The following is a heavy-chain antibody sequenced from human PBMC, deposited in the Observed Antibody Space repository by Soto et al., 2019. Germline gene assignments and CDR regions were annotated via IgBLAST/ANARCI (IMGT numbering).Heavy chain of an antibody. CDR3: AKRGTYYFDY. D-gene: IGHD2-15*01. CDR1: GFTFSNYA. Sequence: PGGSLRLSCAASGFTFSNYAMSWVRQAPGKGPEWVSSINSGGGGTFYSDSVKARFTISRDNSKNTLYLQINSLRAEDTAVYYCAKRGTYYFDYWGQGALVTVSS. J-gene: IGHJ4*02. V-gene: IGHV3-23*01. CDR2: INSGGGGT.